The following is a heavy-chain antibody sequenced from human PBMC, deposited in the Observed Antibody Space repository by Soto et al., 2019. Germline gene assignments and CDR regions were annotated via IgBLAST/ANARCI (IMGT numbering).Heavy chain of an antibody. CDR3: ARGPYNWNYVGNWVDL. D-gene: IGHD1-7*01. CDR1: GGSISSSNW. CDR2: IYHSGST. V-gene: IGHV4-4*03. Sequence: PETLSLTCAVSGGSISSSNWWSWVRQPPGKGLEWIGEIYHSGSTNYNPSLKSRVTISVDKSKDQFSLTLSSVAAADTAVYYCARGPYNWNYVGNWVDLWGQGTLVTVSS. J-gene: IGHJ5*02.